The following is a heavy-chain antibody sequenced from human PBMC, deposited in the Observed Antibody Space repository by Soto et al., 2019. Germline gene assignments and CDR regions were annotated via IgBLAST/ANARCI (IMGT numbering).Heavy chain of an antibody. J-gene: IGHJ4*02. CDR3: TTSITIFGVVITPFDY. CDR2: IKSKTDGGTT. Sequence: PGGSLRLSCAASGFTFSNAWMSWVRQAPGKGLEWVGRIKSKTDGGTTDYAAPVKGRFTISRDDSKNTLYLQMNSLKTGDTAVYYCTTSITIFGVVITPFDYWGQGTLVTVSS. CDR1: GFTFSNAW. V-gene: IGHV3-15*01. D-gene: IGHD3-3*01.